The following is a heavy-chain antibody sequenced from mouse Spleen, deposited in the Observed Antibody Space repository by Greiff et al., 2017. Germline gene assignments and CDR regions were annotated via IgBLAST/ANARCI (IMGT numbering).Heavy chain of an antibody. J-gene: IGHJ1*01. CDR1: GYTFTSYW. CDR3: ARITTVVARYFDV. Sequence: QVQLKQPGAELVKPGASVKLSCKASGYTFTSYWMQWVKQRPGQGLEWIGEIDPSDSYTNYNQKFKGKATLTVDTSSSTAYMQLSSLTSEDSAVYYCARITTVVARYFDVWGAGTTVTVSS. CDR2: IDPSDSYT. V-gene: IGHV1-50*01. D-gene: IGHD1-1*01.